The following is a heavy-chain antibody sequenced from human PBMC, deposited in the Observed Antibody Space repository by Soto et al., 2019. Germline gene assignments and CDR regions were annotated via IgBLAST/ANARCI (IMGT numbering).Heavy chain of an antibody. Sequence: SETLSLTCTVSGGSINNYYWSWIRQPAGKGLEWIGRIYTSGSTNYNPSLKSRVTMSVDTSKNQFSLKLSSVTAADTAVYYCARDRYCYDSRVAFDFWGQGTMVTVSS. CDR1: GGSINNYY. CDR3: ARDRYCYDSRVAFDF. J-gene: IGHJ3*01. D-gene: IGHD3-22*01. V-gene: IGHV4-4*07. CDR2: IYTSGST.